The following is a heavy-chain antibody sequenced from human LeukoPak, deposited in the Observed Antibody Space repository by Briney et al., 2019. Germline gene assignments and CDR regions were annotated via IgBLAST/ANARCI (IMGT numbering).Heavy chain of an antibody. CDR2: IYTSGST. CDR1: GGSISSYY. Sequence: SETLSLTCTVSGGSISSYYWSWIRQPPGKGLEWIGYIYTSGSTNYNPSLKSRVTISVDTSKNQFSLKLSSVTAADTAVYYCARHVTIAAAGILYFDYWGQGTLVTASS. V-gene: IGHV4-4*09. J-gene: IGHJ4*02. D-gene: IGHD6-13*01. CDR3: ARHVTIAAAGILYFDY.